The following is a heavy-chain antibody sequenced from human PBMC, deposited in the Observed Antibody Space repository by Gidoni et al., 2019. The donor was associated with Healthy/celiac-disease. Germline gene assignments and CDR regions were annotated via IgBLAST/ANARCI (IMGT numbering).Heavy chain of an antibody. CDR3: ARDMTTVTTVGFDY. CDR2: IDWDDDK. J-gene: IGHJ4*02. Sequence: QVPLKESGPALVKPTQTLTLTCTFSGFSLSTSGMRVSWIRQPPGKALEWLARIDWDDDKFYSTSLKTRLTISKDTSKNQVVLTMTNMDPVDTATYYCARDMTTVTTVGFDYWGQGTLVTVSS. D-gene: IGHD4-4*01. V-gene: IGHV2-70*04. CDR1: GFSLSTSGMR.